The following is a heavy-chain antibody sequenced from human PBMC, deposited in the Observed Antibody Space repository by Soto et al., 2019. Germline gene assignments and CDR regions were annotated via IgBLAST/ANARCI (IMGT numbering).Heavy chain of an antibody. CDR1: GASLSSGSYY. CDR3: ARISYWVKDY. Sequence: PSETLSLPCTVSGASLSSGSYYWSWIRQPPGKGLEWIGYFYYTGTTKYNPSLESRVTISADTSKNQFSLNLTSVTAADTAVYYCARISYWVKDYWGQGALVTVSS. J-gene: IGHJ4*02. D-gene: IGHD2-8*02. CDR2: FYYTGTT. V-gene: IGHV4-61*01.